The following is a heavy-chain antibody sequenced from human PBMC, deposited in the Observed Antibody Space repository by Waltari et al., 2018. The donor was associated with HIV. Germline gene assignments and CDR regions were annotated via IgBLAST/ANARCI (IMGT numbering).Heavy chain of an antibody. CDR2: IHSTGST. Sequence: QLQLRESGPGLVKPLVTVALNCSVSGGSITVYIWSWYRHPPAKGLEWIGYIHSTGSTNYSPSLKSRVTISVDTSKTFFSLQLNSVTAADTAIYYCARGIFGGNPGYWGRGTLITVSS. CDR1: GGSITVYI. J-gene: IGHJ4*02. CDR3: ARGIFGGNPGY. V-gene: IGHV4-59*01. D-gene: IGHD2-15*01.